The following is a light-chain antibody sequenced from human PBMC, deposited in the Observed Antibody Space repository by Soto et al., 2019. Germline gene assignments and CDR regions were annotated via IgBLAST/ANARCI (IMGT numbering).Light chain of an antibody. CDR2: YAA. CDR3: QQHGDWPPT. V-gene: IGKV3-11*01. CDR1: QSVDSY. J-gene: IGKJ2*01. Sequence: ETVLTQSPDTLSLSLGERAALSCRASQSVDSYLTWYQQRPGQAPRLLISYAANRATGIPSRFSGRGSGTDFTLTISSLEPEDFVVYYCQQHGDWPPTFGQGTKLEIK.